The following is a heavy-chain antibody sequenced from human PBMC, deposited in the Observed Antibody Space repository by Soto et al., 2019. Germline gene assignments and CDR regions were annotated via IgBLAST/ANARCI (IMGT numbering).Heavy chain of an antibody. CDR1: GFTFSSYG. CDR2: ISYDGNNN. CDR3: ANHPSLGIFGSLWFDP. J-gene: IGHJ5*02. D-gene: IGHD3-3*01. Sequence: QVQLVESGGGVVQPGRSLRLSCAASGFTFSSYGMHWVRQAPGKGLEWVAVISYDGNNNYYADSVKGRFTISRDNSKNTLYLQMNSLRAEDTAVYYCANHPSLGIFGSLWFDPWGQGTLVTVSS. V-gene: IGHV3-30*18.